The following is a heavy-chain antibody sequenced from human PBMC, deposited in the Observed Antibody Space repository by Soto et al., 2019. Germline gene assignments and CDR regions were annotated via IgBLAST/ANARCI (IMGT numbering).Heavy chain of an antibody. CDR2: IYYSGTT. V-gene: IGHV4-31*09. Sequence: SETLSLTCTVSGGSISSGGYYWSWIRQHPGKGLEWIGYIYYSGTTYYSPSLRGRATISVDKSNNQFSLRLSSVTAADTAVYYCATLPPRIVVSLLPIPTWGQESWSPSPQ. J-gene: IGHJ5*01. CDR3: ATLPPRIVVSLLPIPT. D-gene: IGHD2-21*01. CDR1: GGSISSGGYY.